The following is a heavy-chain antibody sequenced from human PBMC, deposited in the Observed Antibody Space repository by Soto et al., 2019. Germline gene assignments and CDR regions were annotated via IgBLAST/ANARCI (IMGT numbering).Heavy chain of an antibody. D-gene: IGHD1-26*01. CDR2: LNPKSGMT. CDR1: GYPLTTYD. Sequence: QVQLVQSGPEVKKPGASVKVSCKASGYPLTTYDFNWVRQAPGQGLEWMGWLNPKSGMTGSAQKFQGRVNMTRDSSISTVYMELSSLRSEDTAVYYCARVAGSPDYWGQGTLVTVSS. CDR3: ARVAGSPDY. V-gene: IGHV1-8*01. J-gene: IGHJ4*02.